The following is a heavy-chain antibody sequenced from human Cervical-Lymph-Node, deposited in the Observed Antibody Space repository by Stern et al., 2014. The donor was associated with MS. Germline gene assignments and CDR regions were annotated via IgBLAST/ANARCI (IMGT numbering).Heavy chain of an antibody. CDR3: VRRRDSGGYVTFDL. CDR2: IYPGDSDT. V-gene: IGHV5-51*01. D-gene: IGHD3-22*01. CDR1: FSHFW. J-gene: IGHJ3*01. Sequence: VQLVQSGAEVKKPRESLSFSHFWIGWVRQMPGKDLEWMGIIYPGDSDTTYSPSFQGQVTISADEFIRTAYLQWGSLKASETPMYYCVRRRDSGGYVTFDLWGQGTMLIVSS.